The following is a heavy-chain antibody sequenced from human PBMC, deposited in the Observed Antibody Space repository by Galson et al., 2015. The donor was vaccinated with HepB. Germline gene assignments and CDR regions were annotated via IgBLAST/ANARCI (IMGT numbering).Heavy chain of an antibody. CDR3: AKDVWGIQWFGDDY. J-gene: IGHJ4*02. D-gene: IGHD3-10*01. CDR1: GFTFSSYG. Sequence: SLRLSCAASGFTFSSYGMHWVRQAPGKGLEWVAVISYDGSNKYYADSVKGRFTISRGNSKNTLYLQMNSLRAEDTAVYYCAKDVWGIQWFGDDYWGQGTLVTVSS. CDR2: ISYDGSNK. V-gene: IGHV3-30*18.